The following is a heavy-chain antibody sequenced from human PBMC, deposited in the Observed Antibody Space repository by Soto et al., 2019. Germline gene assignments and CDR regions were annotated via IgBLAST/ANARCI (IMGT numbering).Heavy chain of an antibody. CDR2: IWYDGSNK. J-gene: IGHJ4*02. V-gene: IGHV3-33*01. CDR3: ARDLGYYYDSGSGGIDH. D-gene: IGHD3-10*01. CDR1: GFTFSSYG. Sequence: QVQLVESGGGVVQPGRSLRLSCAASGFTFSSYGMHWVRQAPGKGLEWVAVIWYDGSNKYYADSVKGLFTISRDNSKNALYLQMNSLRAEDTAVYYCARDLGYYYDSGSGGIDHWGQGTLVTVSS.